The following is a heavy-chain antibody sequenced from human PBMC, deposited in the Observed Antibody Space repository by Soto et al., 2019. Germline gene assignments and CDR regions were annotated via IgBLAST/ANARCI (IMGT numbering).Heavy chain of an antibody. CDR3: AKVRGNQLLGWFDA. Sequence: QVQLQESGPGLVKPSQTLSLTCTVSGGSISSGGYYWSWLRQHTGTGLVWFGYIYHSGTTSYSPSLKPLVNISVDTSKDPFSLKLTSVTAADTAVYNCAKVRGNQLLGWFDAWGQGTLVSVSS. J-gene: IGHJ5*02. CDR2: IYHSGTT. CDR1: GGSISSGGYY. D-gene: IGHD2-2*01. V-gene: IGHV4-31*01.